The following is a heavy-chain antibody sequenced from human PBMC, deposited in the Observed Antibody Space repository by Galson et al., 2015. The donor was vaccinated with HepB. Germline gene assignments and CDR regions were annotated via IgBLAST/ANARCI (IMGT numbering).Heavy chain of an antibody. V-gene: IGHV1-69*10. CDR1: GGTFSSYA. Sequence: SVKVSCKASGGTFSSYAISWVRQAPGHGFEWMGGIIPILGIANYAQKFQGRVTITADKSTSTAYMELSSLRSEDTAVYYCARDTRYSSSSSPDNWFDPWGQGTLVTVSS. CDR3: ARDTRYSSSSSPDNWFDP. CDR2: IIPILGIA. D-gene: IGHD6-6*01. J-gene: IGHJ5*02.